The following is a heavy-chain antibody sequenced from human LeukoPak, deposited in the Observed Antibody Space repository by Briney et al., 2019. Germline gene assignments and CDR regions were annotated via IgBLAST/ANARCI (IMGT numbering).Heavy chain of an antibody. V-gene: IGHV4-38-2*02. Sequence: SETLSLTCTVSGYSISSGYHWGWIRQPPGKGLEWIGSIYHSGKTYYNPSLRSRVTISVDTSKNQFSLKLSSVTAADTAVYYCASTAAGTVYYYYMDVWGKGTTVTISS. D-gene: IGHD6-13*01. CDR3: ASTAAGTVYYYYMDV. CDR1: GYSISSGYH. CDR2: IYHSGKT. J-gene: IGHJ6*03.